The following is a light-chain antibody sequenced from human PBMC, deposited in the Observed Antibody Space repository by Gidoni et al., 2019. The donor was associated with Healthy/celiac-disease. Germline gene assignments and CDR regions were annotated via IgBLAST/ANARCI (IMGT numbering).Light chain of an antibody. CDR3: QAWDSSTAFYV. V-gene: IGLV3-1*01. Sequence: SYELTQPPSVSVSPGQTASITCPGDKLGDKYACWYQQKPGQSPVLVISQDNKRPSGIPERFSGSNSGNTATLTISGTQAMDEADYYCQAWDSSTAFYVFGTGTKVTVL. CDR1: KLGDKY. CDR2: QDN. J-gene: IGLJ1*01.